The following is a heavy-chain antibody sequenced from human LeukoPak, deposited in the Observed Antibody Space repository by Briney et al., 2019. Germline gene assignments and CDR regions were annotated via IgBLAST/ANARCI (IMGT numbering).Heavy chain of an antibody. D-gene: IGHD3-22*01. CDR2: ISYDGSNK. V-gene: IGHV3-30*04. CDR3: ARAYYYDSSGSFDY. CDR1: GFTFSSYA. J-gene: IGHJ4*02. Sequence: PGGSLRLSCAASGFTFSSYAMHWVRQAPGKGLEWVAVISYDGSNKYYADSVKGRFTISRDNSKNTLYLQMNSLRAEDTAVYYCARAYYYDSSGSFDYWGQGTLVTVSS.